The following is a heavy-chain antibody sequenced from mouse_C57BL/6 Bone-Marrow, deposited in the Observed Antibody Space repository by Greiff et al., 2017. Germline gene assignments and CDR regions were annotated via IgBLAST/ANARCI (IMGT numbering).Heavy chain of an antibody. V-gene: IGHV5-4*01. CDR3: ARERLITTVVPSFAY. CDR1: GFTFSSYA. D-gene: IGHD1-1*01. CDR2: ISDGGSYT. J-gene: IGHJ3*01. Sequence: EVHLVESGGGLVKPGGSLKLSCAASGFTFSSYAMSWVRQTPEKRLAWVATISDGGSYTYYPDNGKGRFTISRDNAKNNLYLQMSHLKSEDTAMYYCARERLITTVVPSFAYWGQGTLVTVSA.